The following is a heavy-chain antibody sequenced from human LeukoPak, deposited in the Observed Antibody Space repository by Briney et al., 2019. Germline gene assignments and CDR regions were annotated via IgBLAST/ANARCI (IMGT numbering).Heavy chain of an antibody. CDR2: MNPNGGNT. J-gene: IGHJ4*02. CDR3: ARRSIRSSGWDD. D-gene: IGHD6-19*01. Sequence: ASVKVSCKASGYTFTSYDINWVRQGTGQGREWMGWMNPNGGNTGYAQKFQGRVTMNRNTYISTAYMELSSLRSEDTAVYYCARRSIRSSGWDDWGQGTLVTASS. CDR1: GYTFTSYD. V-gene: IGHV1-8*01.